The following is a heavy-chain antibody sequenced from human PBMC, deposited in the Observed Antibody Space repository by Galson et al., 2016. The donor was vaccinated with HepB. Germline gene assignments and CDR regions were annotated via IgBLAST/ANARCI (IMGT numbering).Heavy chain of an antibody. Sequence: SLRLSCAASGFTFSNYGMHWLRLAPGKGLEWVTTISFHGVDQFYADSVRGRFTISRDDSRNTVYLQMNNLRVEDTAVYYCATDSSKAYYDDEYFHNWGQGTLVTVSS. D-gene: IGHD3-22*01. J-gene: IGHJ1*01. CDR2: ISFHGVDQ. CDR1: GFTFSNYG. CDR3: ATDSSKAYYDDEYFHN. V-gene: IGHV3-30*03.